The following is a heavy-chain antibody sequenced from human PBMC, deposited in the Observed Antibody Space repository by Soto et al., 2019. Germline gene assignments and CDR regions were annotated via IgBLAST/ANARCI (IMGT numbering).Heavy chain of an antibody. J-gene: IGHJ4*02. Sequence: GGSLRLSCAVSGFYFNNYGIKWVRQPPGKGLEWVSSVSKSDYTYYSDSVRGRFTISRDNAKNSVSLQMNSLRAEDTAVYYCASVDPYSSGPDGYWGQGTLVTVSS. CDR1: GFYFNNYG. V-gene: IGHV3-21*01. CDR3: ASVDPYSSGPDGY. CDR2: VSKSDYT. D-gene: IGHD6-19*01.